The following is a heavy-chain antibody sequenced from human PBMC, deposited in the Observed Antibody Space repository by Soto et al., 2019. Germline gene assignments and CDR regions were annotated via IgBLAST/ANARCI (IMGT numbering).Heavy chain of an antibody. V-gene: IGHV3-7*04. CDR1: GFTFSSYW. CDR2: IKPDGSGE. J-gene: IGHJ3*01. Sequence: PGGSLRLSCAASGFTFSSYWMSWVRQAPGKGLEWVANIKPDGSGEWYVDSVKGRFTICREKAKNSLYLQMNSLRAEDTAVYYCARGDYYYSSGPFPAAFYFWGQGYMVTV. CDR3: ARGDYYYSSGPFPAAFYF. D-gene: IGHD3-22*01.